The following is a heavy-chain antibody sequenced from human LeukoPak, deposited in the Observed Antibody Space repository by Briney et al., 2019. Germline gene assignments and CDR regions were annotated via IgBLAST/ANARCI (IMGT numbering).Heavy chain of an antibody. J-gene: IGHJ4*02. D-gene: IGHD3-10*01. Sequence: SCKASGGTFSSYGMHWVRQAPGKGLEWVAVIWYDGSNKYYADSVKGRFTISRDNSKNTLYLQMNSLRAEDTAVYYCARLDYYGSGYYFDYWGQGTLVTVSS. V-gene: IGHV3-33*01. CDR3: ARLDYYGSGYYFDY. CDR1: GGTFSSYG. CDR2: IWYDGSNK.